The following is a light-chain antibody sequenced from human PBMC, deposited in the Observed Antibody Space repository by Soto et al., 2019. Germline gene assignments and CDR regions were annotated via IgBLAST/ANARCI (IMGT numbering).Light chain of an antibody. Sequence: EIVLTQSPGTLSLSPGERATLSCRASQSVSSSYLAWYQQKPGQAPRLLIYGASSRATGIPDRFSGSGSGTDFPLTISRLEPEDFAVYYCQQYGSSPRTFGQGTKVEIK. CDR2: GAS. J-gene: IGKJ1*01. CDR1: QSVSSSY. CDR3: QQYGSSPRT. V-gene: IGKV3-20*01.